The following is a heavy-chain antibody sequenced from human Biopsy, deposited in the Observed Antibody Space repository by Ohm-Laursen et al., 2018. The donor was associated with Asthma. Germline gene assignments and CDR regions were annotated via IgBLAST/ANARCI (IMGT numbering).Heavy chain of an antibody. J-gene: IGHJ4*02. D-gene: IGHD1-26*01. CDR2: ISFDGSNK. CDR1: GFTFSNYG. CDR3: AKEVFPGWELRRGPDS. Sequence: SLRLSCSASGFTFSNYGMHWVRQAPGKGLDWLAVISFDGSNKNYTDSVKGRFTISRDNSRNTLHLEMNSLRAEDTAVYFCAKEVFPGWELRRGPDSWGQGTLVTVSS. V-gene: IGHV3-30*18.